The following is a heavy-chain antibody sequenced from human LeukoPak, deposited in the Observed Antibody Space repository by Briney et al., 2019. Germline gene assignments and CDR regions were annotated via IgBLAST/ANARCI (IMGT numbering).Heavy chain of an antibody. V-gene: IGHV3-66*01. D-gene: IGHD4-17*01. CDR3: ARGPTVTMWDY. CDR1: GFTVSSNY. Sequence: GGSLRLSCAASGFTVSSNYMSWVRQAPGKGLEWVSVIYSGGSTYYADSVKGRFTISRDNSENTLYLQMNSLRAEDTAVYYCARGPTVTMWDYWGQGTLVTVSS. CDR2: IYSGGST. J-gene: IGHJ4*02.